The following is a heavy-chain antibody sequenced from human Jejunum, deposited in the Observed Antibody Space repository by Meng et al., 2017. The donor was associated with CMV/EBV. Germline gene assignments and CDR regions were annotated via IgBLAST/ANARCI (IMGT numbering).Heavy chain of an antibody. CDR1: GFTFSNYW. V-gene: IGHV3-74*01. D-gene: IGHD5-24*01. CDR2: INSDGGRT. CDR3: ARDRGDGYSLDY. J-gene: IGHJ4*02. Sequence: CAASGFTFSNYWVHWVRQAPGKGLVWVSRINSDGGRTNYADSVKGRIAISRDNAKNTLYLEKDSLTVEDTAVYYCARDRGDGYSLDYWGQGALVTVSS.